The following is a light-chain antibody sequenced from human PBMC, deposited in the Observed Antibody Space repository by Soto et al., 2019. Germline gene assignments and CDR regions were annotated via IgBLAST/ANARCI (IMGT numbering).Light chain of an antibody. CDR1: QSVSSSY. CDR3: HHYNNSPEYT. CDR2: GAS. V-gene: IGKV3-20*01. J-gene: IGKJ2*01. Sequence: EIVLTQSPGTLSLSPGERATLSCRASQSVSSSYLAWYQQKPGQAPRLLIYGASNRATGIPDRFSGSGSGTDVTLTISRLEPDDFAVYFCHHYNNSPEYTFGQGTKLEIK.